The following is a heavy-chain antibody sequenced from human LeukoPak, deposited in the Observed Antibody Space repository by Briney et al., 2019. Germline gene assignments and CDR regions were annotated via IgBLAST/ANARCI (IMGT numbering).Heavy chain of an antibody. CDR3: ASSGSYRFDY. D-gene: IGHD1-26*01. V-gene: IGHV3-48*02. CDR2: ITASGTAM. Sequence: GGSLRLSCTASGFTFSSYSMNWVRQAPGKGLEWVSHITASGTAMFYADSVKGRFTISRDNAKNSLYLQMNSLRDEDTAVYYCASSGSYRFDYWGQGTLVTVSS. J-gene: IGHJ4*02. CDR1: GFTFSSYS.